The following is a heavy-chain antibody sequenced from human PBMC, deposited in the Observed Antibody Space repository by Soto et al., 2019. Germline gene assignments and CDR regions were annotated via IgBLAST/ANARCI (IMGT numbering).Heavy chain of an antibody. CDR3: ARTIAVAGRDGFDI. CDR2: ISSNDEK. J-gene: IGHJ3*02. V-gene: IGHV2-26*01. CDR1: GFSLSHPRMG. D-gene: IGHD6-19*01. Sequence: QVTLKESGPVLMKPTETLTLTCTVSGFSLSHPRMGVSWIRQPPGKALEWLAHISSNDEKSYSTSLNTRLTISKDTSKSQVVLTMTNLDPVDTATYYCARTIAVAGRDGFDIWGQGTMVTVSS.